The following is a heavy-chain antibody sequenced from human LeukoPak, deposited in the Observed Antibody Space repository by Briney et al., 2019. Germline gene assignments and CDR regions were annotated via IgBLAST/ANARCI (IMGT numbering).Heavy chain of an antibody. CDR1: GFTFSSYW. Sequence: GRSLRLSCDASGFTFSSYWMDCVSQVPGKGLVWVLCINSDGSSTSRADSVKGRFTISRDNGKNTLYLQMNSLRAEDTAVYYCATGQGHGMDVWGQGTTVTVSS. CDR3: ATGQGHGMDV. V-gene: IGHV3-74*01. J-gene: IGHJ6*02. D-gene: IGHD1-14*01. CDR2: INSDGSST.